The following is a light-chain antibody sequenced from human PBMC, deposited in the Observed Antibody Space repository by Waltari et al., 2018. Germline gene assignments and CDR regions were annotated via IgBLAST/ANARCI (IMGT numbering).Light chain of an antibody. V-gene: IGKV1-33*01. CDR2: DAS. CDR1: QDISNY. CDR3: QQYDNLPALT. J-gene: IGKJ4*01. Sequence: DIQMTQSPSSLPASLGDRVTITCQASQDISNYLNWYQQKPGKAPKLLIYDASNLETGVPSRFSGSGSGTDFTFTISSLQPEDIATYYCQQYDNLPALTFGGGTKVEIK.